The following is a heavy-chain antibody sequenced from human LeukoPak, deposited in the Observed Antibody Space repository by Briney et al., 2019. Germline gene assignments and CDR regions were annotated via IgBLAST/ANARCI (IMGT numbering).Heavy chain of an antibody. Sequence: GGSLRLSCAASGFTFSSYWMSWVRQAPGKGLEWVSAISGSGGSTYYADSVKGRFTISRDNSKNTLYLQMNSLRAEDTAVYYCARVGYSSYFDYWGQGTLVTVSS. CDR2: ISGSGGST. CDR3: ARVGYSSYFDY. CDR1: GFTFSSYW. V-gene: IGHV3-23*01. J-gene: IGHJ4*02. D-gene: IGHD6-19*01.